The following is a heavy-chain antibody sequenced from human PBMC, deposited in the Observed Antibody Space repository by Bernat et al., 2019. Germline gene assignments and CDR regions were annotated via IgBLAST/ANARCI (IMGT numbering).Heavy chain of an antibody. V-gene: IGHV3-21*01. CDR3: ARSLLVTSRNDAFEI. CDR1: GFTFSSYS. J-gene: IGHJ3*02. CDR2: ISRSGGSI. D-gene: IGHD2-21*02. Sequence: EVQLVESGGGLVKPGGSLRLSCAASGFTFSSYSMNWVRQAPGKGLEWVSSISRSGGSISYAGSVKGRFTISRDNAKNSLFLQMDSLRAEDTAVYYCARSLLVTSRNDAFEIWGQGTTVTVSS.